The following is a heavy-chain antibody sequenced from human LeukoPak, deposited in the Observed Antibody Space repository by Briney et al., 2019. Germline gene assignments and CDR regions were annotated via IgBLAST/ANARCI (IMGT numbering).Heavy chain of an antibody. J-gene: IGHJ4*02. CDR3: ARRQGYSSTSCPPDY. D-gene: IGHD2-2*01. V-gene: IGHV5-51*01. CDR2: IYPGDSDT. Sequence: GGSLKISCRGSGSHFTTYWIGGVRQLPGKGLEGMGIIYPGDSDTRYTPSFQGQVTMSADKSINTAYLQWSSLKASDTAMYYCARRQGYSSTSCPPDYWGQGTLVTVST. CDR1: GSHFTTYW.